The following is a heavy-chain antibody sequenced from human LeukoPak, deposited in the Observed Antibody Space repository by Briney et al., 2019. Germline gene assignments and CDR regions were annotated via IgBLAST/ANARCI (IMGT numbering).Heavy chain of an antibody. V-gene: IGHV4-39*01. J-gene: IGHJ4*02. CDR2: IYYSGNT. CDR3: ARGDVLRYFDWPEGY. Sequence: PSETLSLTCTVSGVSISSSNSHWGWIRQPPGKGLEWIGSIYYSGNTYYNASLKSQVSISIDTSKNQFSLRLTSVTAADTAVYYCARGDVLRYFDWPEGYWGQGTLVTVSS. D-gene: IGHD3-9*01. CDR1: GVSISSSNSH.